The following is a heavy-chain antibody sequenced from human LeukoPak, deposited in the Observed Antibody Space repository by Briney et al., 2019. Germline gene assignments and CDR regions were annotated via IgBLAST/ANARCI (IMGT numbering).Heavy chain of an antibody. J-gene: IGHJ4*02. V-gene: IGHV3-13*05. CDR3: ARVDPTGALGY. CDR1: GFTFSSHD. Sequence: PGGSLRLSCAASGFTFSSHDMHWVRQATGKGLEWVSSIGTAGAPYYAGFVEGRFTISRENAKNSLYLQMNSLRAGDTAVYYCARVDPTGALGYWGQGTLVTVSS. CDR2: IGTAGAP. D-gene: IGHD7-27*01.